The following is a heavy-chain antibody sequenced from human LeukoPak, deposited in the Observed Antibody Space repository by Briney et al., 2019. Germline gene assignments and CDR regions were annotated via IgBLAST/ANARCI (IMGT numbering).Heavy chain of an antibody. CDR2: IYYSGST. V-gene: IGHV4-59*01. CDR1: GGSISSYC. D-gene: IGHD3-10*01. J-gene: IGHJ6*03. Sequence: SETLSLTCTVSGGSISSYCWSWVRQPPGKGLEWVGYIYYSGSTNYNPSLKSRVTISVDTSKNQFSLKLSSVTAADTAVYYCARDSPYYYGSGSATYYMDVWAKGPRSPSP. CDR3: ARDSPYYYGSGSATYYMDV.